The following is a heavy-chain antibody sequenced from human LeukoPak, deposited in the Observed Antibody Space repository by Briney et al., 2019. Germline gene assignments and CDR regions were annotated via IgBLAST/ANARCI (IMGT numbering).Heavy chain of an antibody. CDR1: GCSISSSSYS. V-gene: IGHV4-39*01. J-gene: IGHJ6*02. Sequence: SETLSLNCTVSGCSISSSSYSWGWIRQPPGKGLEWIGCNYYSRSTYYNPSLNSRATISVDTTKNQYSLKLSSVTAADTAVYFCAGGSIAAAGVEYYYYYSMDVWGQGTTVTVSS. CDR3: AGGSIAAAGVEYYYYYSMDV. D-gene: IGHD6-13*01. CDR2: NYYSRST.